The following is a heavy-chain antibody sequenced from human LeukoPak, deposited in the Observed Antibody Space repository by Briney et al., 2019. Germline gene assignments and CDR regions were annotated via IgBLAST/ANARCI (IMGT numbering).Heavy chain of an antibody. D-gene: IGHD3-22*01. Sequence: SETLSLTCTVSGGSISSYYWSWIRQPPGKGLEWIGYIYYSGSTNYNPSLKSRVTISEDTSKNQFSLKLSSVTAADTAVYYCARTTYYYDSSGYWGYYFDYWGQGTLVTVSS. V-gene: IGHV4-59*01. CDR3: ARTTYYYDSSGYWGYYFDY. CDR1: GGSISSYY. CDR2: IYYSGST. J-gene: IGHJ4*02.